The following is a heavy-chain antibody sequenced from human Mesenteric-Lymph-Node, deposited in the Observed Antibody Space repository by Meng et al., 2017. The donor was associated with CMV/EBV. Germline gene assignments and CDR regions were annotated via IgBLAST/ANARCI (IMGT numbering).Heavy chain of an antibody. V-gene: IGHV4-39*01. CDR3: ASSSNYDFWSGYYGDYGMDV. Sequence: GSLRLSCAASGITFTSYAMSWVRQAPGKGLEWIGSIYYSGSTYYNPSLKSRVTISVDTSKNQFSLKLSSVTAADTAVYYCASSSNYDFWSGYYGDYGMDVWGQGTTVTVSS. D-gene: IGHD3-3*01. J-gene: IGHJ6*02. CDR2: IYYSGST. CDR1: GITFTSYA.